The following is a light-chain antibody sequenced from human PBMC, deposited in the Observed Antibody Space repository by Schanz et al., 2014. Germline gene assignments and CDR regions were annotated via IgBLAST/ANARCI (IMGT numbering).Light chain of an antibody. CDR3: QQYDTSPRT. J-gene: IGKJ1*01. CDR2: GAS. V-gene: IGKV3-20*01. Sequence: DIVLTQSPDTLSSSPGERATLSCRTSRSISSSYLAWYQQKPGQAPRLLIYGASRRATGIPDRFSGSGSGTDFTLTISRLEPEDFAVYYCQQYDTSPRTFGQGTKVEIK. CDR1: RSISSSY.